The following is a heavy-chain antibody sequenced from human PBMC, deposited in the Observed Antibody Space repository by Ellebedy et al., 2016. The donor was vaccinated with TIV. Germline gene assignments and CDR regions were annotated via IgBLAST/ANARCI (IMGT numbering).Heavy chain of an antibody. CDR3: ARDVSSSGWGAFFDS. Sequence: SLKISCAASGFTFDDYAMHWVRQAPGKGLEWLSGISWNSATTHYAESVKGRFTVSRDNAKNSLSLQMNSLRAEDTAVYYCARDVSSSGWGAFFDSWGQGTLVTVSS. CDR1: GFTFDDYA. V-gene: IGHV3-9*01. J-gene: IGHJ4*02. D-gene: IGHD6-19*01. CDR2: ISWNSATT.